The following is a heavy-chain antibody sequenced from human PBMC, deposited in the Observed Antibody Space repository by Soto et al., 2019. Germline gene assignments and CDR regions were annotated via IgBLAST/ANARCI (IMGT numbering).Heavy chain of an antibody. CDR3: ARRREGTGRALDY. CDR1: GFTFRAYW. V-gene: IGHV3-7*05. J-gene: IGHJ4*02. Sequence: EVHLVESGGGLVQRGGSLRLSCAASGFTFRAYWMSWVPQAPGKGLEWVANIDQDGSGKYYVDSVRGRFTISRDNAHNSLYLQANSLRDVDTAVYFCARRREGTGRALDYWGQGTLVTVSS. CDR2: IDQDGSGK. D-gene: IGHD2-15*01.